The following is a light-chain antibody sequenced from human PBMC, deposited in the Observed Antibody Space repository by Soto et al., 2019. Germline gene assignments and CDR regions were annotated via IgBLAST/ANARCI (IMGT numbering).Light chain of an antibody. V-gene: IGKV1-39*01. CDR1: QSISSY. Sequence: DIQMTQSASSLSASXXDRVTITCGASQSISSYLNWYQQKPGKAPKXXIYAASSLQSGVPSRFSGSGAGTDFTLTISSLQPEDFATYYCQQSYSTPWTFGQGTKVDIK. J-gene: IGKJ1*01. CDR2: AAS. CDR3: QQSYSTPWT.